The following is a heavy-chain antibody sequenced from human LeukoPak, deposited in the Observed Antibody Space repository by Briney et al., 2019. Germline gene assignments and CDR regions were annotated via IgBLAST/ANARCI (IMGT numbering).Heavy chain of an antibody. J-gene: IGHJ4*02. V-gene: IGHV4-4*07. CDR2: IYTSGST. CDR3: ARDHYYDSSGYYVGLGFDY. Sequence: SETLSLTCTVSGGSISSYHWSWIRQPAGKGLEWIGRIYTSGSTNYNPSLKSRVTISVDTSKNQFSLKLSSVTAADTAVYYCARDHYYDSSGYYVGLGFDYWGQGTLVTVSS. D-gene: IGHD3-22*01. CDR1: GGSISSYH.